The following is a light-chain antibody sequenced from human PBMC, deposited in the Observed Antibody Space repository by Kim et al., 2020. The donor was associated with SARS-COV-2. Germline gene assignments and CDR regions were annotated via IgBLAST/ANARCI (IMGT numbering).Light chain of an antibody. V-gene: IGLV2-14*03. CDR2: YVS. CDR1: SSDVGGYNY. Sequence: GQSITISCAGTSSDVGGYNYVTWFQQHPGKAPKLMIFYVSNRPSGVSNRFSGPKSGNTASLTISGLQAEDEADYYCLSYTSSNSYVFGTGTKVTVL. J-gene: IGLJ1*01. CDR3: LSYTSSNSYV.